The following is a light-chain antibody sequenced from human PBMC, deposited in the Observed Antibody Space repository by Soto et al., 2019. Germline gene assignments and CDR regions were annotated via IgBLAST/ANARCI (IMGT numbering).Light chain of an antibody. J-gene: IGLJ2*01. CDR1: SGNIASNF. V-gene: IGLV6-57*01. CDR3: HSYDTTTQV. Sequence: NFMLTQPHSVSESPGKTVTISCTRSSGNIASNFVQWFQQRPGSFPTTVIYEDDQRPSGVPDRFSGSIDISSNSASLTISGLRTEDEADYYCHSYDTTTQVFCGGTKLTVL. CDR2: EDD.